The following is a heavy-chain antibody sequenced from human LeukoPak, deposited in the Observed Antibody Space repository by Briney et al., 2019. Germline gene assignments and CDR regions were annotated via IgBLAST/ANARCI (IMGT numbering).Heavy chain of an antibody. Sequence: SETLSLTCAVYGGSFSGYYWSWIRQPPGKGLEWIGEINHSGSTNCNPSLKSRVTISVDTSKNQFSLKLSSVTAADTAVYYCARGGPPVAGPGYHYYYYYGMDVWGQGTTVTVSS. CDR3: ARGGPPVAGPGYHYYYYYGMDV. CDR1: GGSFSGYY. V-gene: IGHV4-34*01. D-gene: IGHD6-19*01. J-gene: IGHJ6*02. CDR2: INHSGST.